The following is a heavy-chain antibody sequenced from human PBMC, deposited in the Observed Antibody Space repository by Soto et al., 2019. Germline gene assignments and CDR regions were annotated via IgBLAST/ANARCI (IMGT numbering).Heavy chain of an antibody. V-gene: IGHV3-30*19. CDR3: AREEGYCSGGSCYPDAFDI. CDR1: GFTFSNYD. Sequence: PGGSLRLSCAASGFTFSNYDMHWVRQAPGKGLEWVAVISYDGSNKYYADSVKGRFTISRDNSKNTLYLQMNSLRAEDTAVYYCAREEGYCSGGSCYPDAFDIWGQGTMVTVSS. CDR2: ISYDGSNK. D-gene: IGHD2-15*01. J-gene: IGHJ3*02.